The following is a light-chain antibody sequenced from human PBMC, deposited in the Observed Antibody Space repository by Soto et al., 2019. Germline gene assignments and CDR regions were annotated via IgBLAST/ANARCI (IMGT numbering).Light chain of an antibody. Sequence: DIQMTQSPSSVSASVGDSVTITCRASQGIDNWLAGYQQKPGMAPKLLISAASNLQSGVPTRFRGSGSGTDFTLTINSLQPEDFATYFCQQASHFPLAFGGGTKVEI. V-gene: IGKV1-12*01. CDR2: AAS. CDR3: QQASHFPLA. J-gene: IGKJ4*01. CDR1: QGIDNW.